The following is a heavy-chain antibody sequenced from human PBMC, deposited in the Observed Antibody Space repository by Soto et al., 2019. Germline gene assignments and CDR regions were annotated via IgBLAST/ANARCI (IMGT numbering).Heavy chain of an antibody. Sequence: GASVKVSCKASGCTFGSCGISWVRQAPGQGLEWMGWISAYDGKANYAQKLQGRVTITTDKSTSTAYMELSSLRSEDTAVYYCARAFRYYDRRGNYPDYWGQGTLVTVSS. V-gene: IGHV1-18*01. J-gene: IGHJ4*02. CDR3: ARAFRYYDRRGNYPDY. D-gene: IGHD3-22*01. CDR1: GCTFGSCG. CDR2: ISAYDGKA.